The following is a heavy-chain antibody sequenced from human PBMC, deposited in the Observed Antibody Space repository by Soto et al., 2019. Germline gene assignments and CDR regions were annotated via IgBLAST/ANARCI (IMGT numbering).Heavy chain of an antibody. CDR2: INAGNGNT. CDR1: GYTFSTYA. CDR3: ARGSIAVPKIYYYYYMDF. J-gene: IGHJ6*03. V-gene: IGHV1-3*01. D-gene: IGHD6-6*01. Sequence: ASVKVSCKASGYTFSTYAMHWVRQAPGQRIEWMGWINAGNGNTKYSQKFQGRVTITRDTSASTAYMELSSLRSEDTAMYYCARGSIAVPKIYYYYYMDFWGKGTTVTVSS.